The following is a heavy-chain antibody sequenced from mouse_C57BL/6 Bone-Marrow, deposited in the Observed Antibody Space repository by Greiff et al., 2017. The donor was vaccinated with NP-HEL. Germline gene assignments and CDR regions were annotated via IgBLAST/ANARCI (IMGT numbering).Heavy chain of an antibody. J-gene: IGHJ1*03. CDR2: INPGSGGT. CDR3: ARLSYPWYFDV. V-gene: IGHV1-54*01. Sequence: VQGVESGAELVRPGTSVKVSCKASGYAFTNYLIEWVKQRPGQGLEWIGVINPGSGGTNYNEKFKGKATLTADKSSSTAYMQLSSLTSEDSAVYFCARLSYPWYFDVWGTGTTVTVSS. D-gene: IGHD2-12*01. CDR1: GYAFTNYL.